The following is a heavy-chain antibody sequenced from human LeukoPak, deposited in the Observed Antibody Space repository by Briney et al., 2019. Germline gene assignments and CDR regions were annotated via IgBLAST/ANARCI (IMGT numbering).Heavy chain of an antibody. CDR2: ISGSGSST. V-gene: IGHV3-23*01. J-gene: IGHJ4*02. CDR1: GFTFTSYA. CDR3: ARVGEGAAKD. D-gene: IGHD1-26*01. Sequence: GGSLRLSCAASGFTFTSYAMSWVRQAPGKGLEWVSAISGSGSSTYYADSVKGRFTIPRDNSKNTLDLQMNSLRAEDTAVYYCARVGEGAAKDWGQGTLVTVSS.